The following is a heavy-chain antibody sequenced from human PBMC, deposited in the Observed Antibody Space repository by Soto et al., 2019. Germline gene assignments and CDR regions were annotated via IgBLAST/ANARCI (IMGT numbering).Heavy chain of an antibody. V-gene: IGHV3-23*01. D-gene: IGHD6-13*01. CDR2: NSSSGGST. CDR1: GFTFNSYS. Sequence: GSLRPPCAASGFTFNSYSMSWVRQAPGKGLEWVSANSSSGGSTYYADSVEGGFTISRGNTNKTLYLQMISLRAEDKAVYYCGKGAAAGTWNYCCCMDVWGQGTTVTVSS. J-gene: IGHJ6*02. CDR3: GKGAAAGTWNYCCCMDV.